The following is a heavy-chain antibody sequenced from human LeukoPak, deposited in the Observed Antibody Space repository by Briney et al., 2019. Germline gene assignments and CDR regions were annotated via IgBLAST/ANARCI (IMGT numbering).Heavy chain of an antibody. Sequence: RGSLRLSCAASGFTVTSNHMNWVRQAPGKGLEWVSIIYTGGTTHYADSLKDRFLIFRDDSINTLYLQMNSLRAEDTAVYYCARDSSSYYFDYWGQGTLVTISS. CDR1: GFTVTSNH. D-gene: IGHD6-6*01. CDR3: ARDSSSYYFDY. V-gene: IGHV3-66*01. CDR2: IYTGGTT. J-gene: IGHJ4*02.